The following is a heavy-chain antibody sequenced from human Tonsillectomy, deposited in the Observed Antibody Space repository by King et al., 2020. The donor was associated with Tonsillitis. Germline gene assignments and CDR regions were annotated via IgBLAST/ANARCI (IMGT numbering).Heavy chain of an antibody. V-gene: IGHV3-48*01. Sequence: QLVQSGGGLVQPGGSLRLSCAASGFTFSSYSINWVRQAPGKGLEWVSYISSSSGTIYYADSVKGRFTISRDNAKNSLYLQMNSLRAEDTAVYYCATELILRYWGQGTLVTVSS. CDR3: ATELILRY. CDR1: GFTFSSYS. CDR2: ISSSSGTI. D-gene: IGHD2-21*02. J-gene: IGHJ4*02.